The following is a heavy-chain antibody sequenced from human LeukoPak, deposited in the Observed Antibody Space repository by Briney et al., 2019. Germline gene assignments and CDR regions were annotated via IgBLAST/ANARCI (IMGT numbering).Heavy chain of an antibody. CDR2: ISSSSSTI. CDR3: ARTYYDYYDSSGYYYLWDY. J-gene: IGHJ4*02. CDR1: GFTFSSYE. V-gene: IGHV3-48*03. Sequence: PGGSLRLSCAASGFTFSSYEMNWVRQAPGKGLEWVSYISSSSSTIYYADSVKGRFTISRDNAKNSLYLQMNSLRAEDTAVYYCARTYYDYYDSSGYYYLWDYWGQGTLVTVSS. D-gene: IGHD3-22*01.